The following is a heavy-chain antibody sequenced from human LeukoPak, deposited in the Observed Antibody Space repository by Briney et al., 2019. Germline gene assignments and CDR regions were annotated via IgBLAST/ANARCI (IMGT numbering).Heavy chain of an antibody. J-gene: IGHJ4*02. D-gene: IGHD3-22*01. Sequence: GASLEISCQGSGNLFATYRLAGLRPPPGKGLEWMGIIYPRDSSTLYSPSLQGQVTMSVDKSINTAYLQWSSLKASDTAIHYCARRLRGGYARGFDYWGQGTLVTVSS. CDR3: ARRLRGGYARGFDY. CDR1: GNLFATYR. V-gene: IGHV5-51*01. CDR2: IYPRDSST.